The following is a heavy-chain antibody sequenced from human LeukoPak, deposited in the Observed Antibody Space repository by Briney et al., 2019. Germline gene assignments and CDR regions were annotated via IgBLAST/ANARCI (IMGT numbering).Heavy chain of an antibody. V-gene: IGHV3-7*01. D-gene: IGHD3-22*01. CDR3: ASRHTYDSSGYYYYYFDY. CDR2: IKQDGSEK. Sequence: GGSLRLSCAASGFTVSSNYMSWVRQAPGKGLEWVANIKQDGSEKEYVDSVKGRFTISRDNAKNSLYLQMNILRAEDTAVYYCASRHTYDSSGYYYYYFDYWGQGTLVTVSS. J-gene: IGHJ4*02. CDR1: GFTVSSNY.